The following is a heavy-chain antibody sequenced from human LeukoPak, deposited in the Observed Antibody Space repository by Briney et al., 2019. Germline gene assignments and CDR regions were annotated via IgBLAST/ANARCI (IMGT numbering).Heavy chain of an antibody. V-gene: IGHV3-23*01. CDR2: ISGSGGST. Sequence: GGSLRLSCAASGFTVSSNYMSWVRQAPGKGLEWVSAISGSGGSTYYADSVKGRFTISRDNSKNTLYLQMNSLRAEDTAVYYCAKDKTTVTNYYYYMDVWGKGTTVTISS. J-gene: IGHJ6*03. CDR3: AKDKTTVTNYYYYMDV. D-gene: IGHD4-17*01. CDR1: GFTVSSNY.